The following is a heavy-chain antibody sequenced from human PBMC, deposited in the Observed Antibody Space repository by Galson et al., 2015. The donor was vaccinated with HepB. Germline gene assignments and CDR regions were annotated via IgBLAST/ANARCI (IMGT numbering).Heavy chain of an antibody. V-gene: IGHV3-7*01. J-gene: IGHJ5*02. D-gene: IGHD2-15*01. CDR1: GFTFSRYW. CDR3: ATDRAVEGGGDWFDP. CDR2: IKEDGSGK. Sequence: SLRLSCAASGFTFSRYWMSWVRQAPGKGLEWVANIKEDGSGKYYVKSVRGRFTISRDNVRNLLWLQMNSLRVEDTVAYYCATDRAVEGGGDWFDPWGQGTLVTVSS.